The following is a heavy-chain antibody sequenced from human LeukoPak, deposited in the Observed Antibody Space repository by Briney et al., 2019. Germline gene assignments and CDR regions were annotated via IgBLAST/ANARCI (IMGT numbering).Heavy chain of an antibody. D-gene: IGHD3-22*01. V-gene: IGHV4-39*07. CDR2: ISYSENT. J-gene: IGHJ4*02. CDR3: ARLTYDNGAYQVDY. Sequence: SETLSLTCTVSGGSISSSSYFWGWIRQPPGKGLEWIGSISYSENTYYNPSLKSRVTISVDTSKSQFSLKLSSVTAADTAVYYCARLTYDNGAYQVDYWGQGTLVTVSS. CDR1: GGSISSSSYF.